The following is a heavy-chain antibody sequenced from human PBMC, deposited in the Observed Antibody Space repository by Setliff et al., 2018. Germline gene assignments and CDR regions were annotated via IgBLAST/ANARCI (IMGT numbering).Heavy chain of an antibody. CDR3: AKQGYSDSLYAFDV. D-gene: IGHD3-16*02. J-gene: IGHJ3*01. V-gene: IGHV1-2*06. Sequence: ASVKVSCKASGYTFRSYGINWVRQAPGQGLELMGRIHPNTGSTNYLQDFQGRVTITRDTSIYTVYMELTGLTSGDTAVYYCAKQGYSDSLYAFDVWGQGTVVTVSS. CDR1: GYTFRSYG. CDR2: IHPNTGST.